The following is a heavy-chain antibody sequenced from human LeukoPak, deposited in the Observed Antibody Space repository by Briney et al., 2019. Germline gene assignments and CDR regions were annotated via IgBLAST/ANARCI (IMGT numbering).Heavy chain of an antibody. J-gene: IGHJ3*02. CDR3: ARDHQSARRGAFDI. CDR2: IYHSGST. Sequence: SETLSLTCTVSGGSISSGGYYWSWIRQPPGKGLEWIGYIYHSGSTYYNPSLKSRVTISVDRSKNQFSLKLSSVTAADTAVYYCARDHQSARRGAFDIWGQGTMVTVSS. CDR1: GGSISSGGYY. D-gene: IGHD6-6*01. V-gene: IGHV4-30-2*01.